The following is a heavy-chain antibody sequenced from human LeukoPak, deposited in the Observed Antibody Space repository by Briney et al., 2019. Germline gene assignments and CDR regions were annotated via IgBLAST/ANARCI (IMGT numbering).Heavy chain of an antibody. CDR1: GGTFTSYA. CDR3: ARGHCSGGSCYRAPQRPNWFDP. J-gene: IGHJ5*02. D-gene: IGHD2-15*01. Sequence: SVKASCKASGGTFTSYAISWVRQAPGQGLELMGRIIPIFGIANYAQKFQGRVTITADKSTSTAYMELSSLRSEDTAVYYCARGHCSGGSCYRAPQRPNWFDPWGQGTLVTVSS. V-gene: IGHV1-69*04. CDR2: IIPIFGIA.